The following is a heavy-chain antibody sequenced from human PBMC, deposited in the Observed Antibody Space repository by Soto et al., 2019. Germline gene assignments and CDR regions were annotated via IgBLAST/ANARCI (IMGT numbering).Heavy chain of an antibody. D-gene: IGHD5-18*01. V-gene: IGHV2-5*02. Sequence: QITLKESGPTLVKPTQTLTLTCTFSGFSLSTSGVGVGWIRQSPGKALEWLALIYWDDDKRYSPSLKSRLTTSKDTSKNPVVLTMTNVDPVDTATYHCAHEIYSYGPDYWGQGTLVTVSS. CDR2: IYWDDDK. CDR3: AHEIYSYGPDY. CDR1: GFSLSTSGVG. J-gene: IGHJ4*02.